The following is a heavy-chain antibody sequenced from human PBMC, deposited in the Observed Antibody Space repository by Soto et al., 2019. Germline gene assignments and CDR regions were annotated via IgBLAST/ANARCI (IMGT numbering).Heavy chain of an antibody. CDR2: IYPGDSDT. D-gene: IGHD3-10*01. CDR3: GRQWVRGDHYFYYYYGMDV. Sequence: GESLKISCKGSGYSFTIYWIGWVRQMPGKGLEWMGIIYPGDSDTRYSPSFQGQVTISADKSISTAYLQWSSLKASDTAMYYCGRQWVRGDHYFYYYYGMDVWGQGTTVTVSS. CDR1: GYSFTIYW. V-gene: IGHV5-51*01. J-gene: IGHJ6*02.